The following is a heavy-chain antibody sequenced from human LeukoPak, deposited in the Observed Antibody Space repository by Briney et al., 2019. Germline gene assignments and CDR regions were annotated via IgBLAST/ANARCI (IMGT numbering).Heavy chain of an antibody. J-gene: IGHJ5*02. CDR1: GFTFSSYE. V-gene: IGHV3-48*03. CDR3: AREGDQGFDP. CDR2: ISSSGSTI. D-gene: IGHD3-16*01. Sequence: PGGSLRLSCAASGFTFSSYEMNWVRQAPGKGLEWVSYISSSGSTIYYADSVKGRFTISRDNAKNSLYLQMNSLRAEDTAVYYCAREGDQGFDPWGQGTLVTVSS.